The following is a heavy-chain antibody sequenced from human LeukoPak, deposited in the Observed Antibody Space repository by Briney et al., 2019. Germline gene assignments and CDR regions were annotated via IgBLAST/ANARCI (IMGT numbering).Heavy chain of an antibody. CDR2: IYYGGST. CDR1: GGSISSSSYY. CDR3: ATASSSSWFDY. J-gene: IGHJ4*02. V-gene: IGHV4-39*01. D-gene: IGHD6-13*01. Sequence: SETLSLTCTVSGGSISSSSYYWGWIRQPPGKGLEWIGSIYYGGSTYYNPSLKSRVTISVDTSKNQFSLKLSSVTAADTAVYYCATASSSSWFDYWGQGTLVTVSS.